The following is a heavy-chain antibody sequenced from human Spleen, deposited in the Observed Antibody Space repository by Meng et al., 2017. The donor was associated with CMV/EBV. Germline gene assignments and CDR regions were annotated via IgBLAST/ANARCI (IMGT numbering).Heavy chain of an antibody. V-gene: IGHV1-18*04. D-gene: IGHD3-10*01. J-gene: IGHJ6*02. CDR1: GYTFTGYY. CDR3: AHSKAGGLYGMDV. CDR2: ISGHNSNT. Sequence: ASVKVSCKASGYTFTGYYIHWLRQAPGQGLEYVGWISGHNSNTKYVQKFQGRVAMTTDTSTSTAYMELRSLRPDDTAVYYCAHSKAGGLYGMDVWGQGTTVTVSS.